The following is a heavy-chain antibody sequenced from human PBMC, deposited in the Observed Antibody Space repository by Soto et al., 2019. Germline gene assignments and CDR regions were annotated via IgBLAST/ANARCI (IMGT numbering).Heavy chain of an antibody. J-gene: IGHJ5*02. CDR3: TTSTTYYDFWSGYYMGWFDP. V-gene: IGHV3-15*01. CDR1: GFTFSNAW. CDR2: IKGKTDGGTT. Sequence: GGSLRLSCAASGFTFSNAWMSWVRQAPGKGLEWVGRIKGKTDGGTTDYAAPVKGRFTISRDDSKNTLYLQMNSLKTEDTAVYYCTTSTTYYDFWSGYYMGWFDPWGQGTLVTVSS. D-gene: IGHD3-3*01.